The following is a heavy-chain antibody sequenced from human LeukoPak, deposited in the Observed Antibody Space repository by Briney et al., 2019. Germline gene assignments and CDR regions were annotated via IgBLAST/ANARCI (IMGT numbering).Heavy chain of an antibody. V-gene: IGHV4-4*09. Sequence: SETLSLTCTVSCGSISSYYSSWIRQPPRKGLEWIAYISGSGSPNYNPSLKSRVTLPVETSKNQFSLKLSSVTAADTAVYYCAGGVIIVPFDCWGQGALVTVSP. D-gene: IGHD3-10*01. CDR3: AGGVIIVPFDC. J-gene: IGHJ4*02. CDR1: CGSISSYY. CDR2: ISGSGSP.